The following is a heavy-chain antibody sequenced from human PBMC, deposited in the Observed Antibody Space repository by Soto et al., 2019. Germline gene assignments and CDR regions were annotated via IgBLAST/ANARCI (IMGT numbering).Heavy chain of an antibody. D-gene: IGHD2-15*01. Sequence: GGFLRLSCAASGFTFSSYGMHWVRQAPGKGLEWVAVISYDGSNKYYADSVKGRFTISRDNSKNTLYLQMNSLRAEDTAVYYCAKDGALTTRYCSGGSCDGILLFWGQGTMVPVSS. CDR3: AKDGALTTRYCSGGSCDGILLF. V-gene: IGHV3-30*18. CDR1: GFTFSSYG. CDR2: ISYDGSNK. J-gene: IGHJ3*01.